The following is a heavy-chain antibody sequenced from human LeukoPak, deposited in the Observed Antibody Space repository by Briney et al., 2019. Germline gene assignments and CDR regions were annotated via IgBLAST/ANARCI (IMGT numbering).Heavy chain of an antibody. V-gene: IGHV3-33*06. CDR3: AKDGDAGTSYYFYYMDV. CDR1: GFTFSDYD. Sequence: GRSLRLSCAASGFTFSDYDMHWVRQAPGKGLEWVAVIWHDGSNKYYADSVQGRFTISRDSSKNTLYLQMNSLRAEDTAVYYCAKDGDAGTSYYFYYMDVWGKGTTVTVSS. D-gene: IGHD7-27*01. CDR2: IWHDGSNK. J-gene: IGHJ6*03.